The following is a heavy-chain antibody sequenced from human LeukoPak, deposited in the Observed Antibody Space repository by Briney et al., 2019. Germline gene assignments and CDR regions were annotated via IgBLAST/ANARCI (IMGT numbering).Heavy chain of an antibody. CDR1: GFTFSSYG. J-gene: IGHJ4*02. V-gene: IGHV3-23*01. CDR3: AKDDGWLYYNH. CDR2: ISPGGEIP. Sequence: PGRSLRLSCAASGFTFSSYGMHWVRQAPGKGLEWVSGISPGGEIPYYADFVKGRFTISRDNSKDTVSLQMHSLRAEDTATYYCAKDDGWLYYNHWGQGTLVTVSS. D-gene: IGHD3-22*01.